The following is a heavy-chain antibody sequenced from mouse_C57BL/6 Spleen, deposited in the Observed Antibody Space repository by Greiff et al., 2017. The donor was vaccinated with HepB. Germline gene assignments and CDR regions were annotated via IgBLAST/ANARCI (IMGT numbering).Heavy chain of an antibody. CDR3: ARSDYDMGVYAMDY. J-gene: IGHJ4*01. CDR1: GYTFTSYG. CDR2: IYPRSGNT. Sequence: VKVVESGAELARPGASVKLSCKASGYTFTSYGISWVKQRTGQGLEWIGEIYPRSGNTYYNEKFKGKATLTADKSSSTAYMELRSLTSEDSAVYFCARSDYDMGVYAMDYWGQGTSVTVSS. V-gene: IGHV1-81*01. D-gene: IGHD2-4*01.